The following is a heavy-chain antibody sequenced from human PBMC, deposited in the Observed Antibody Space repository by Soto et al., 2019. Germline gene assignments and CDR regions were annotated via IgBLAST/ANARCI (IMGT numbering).Heavy chain of an antibody. CDR3: ARSGDNYNVLDY. D-gene: IGHD3-10*02. V-gene: IGHV3-11*03. J-gene: IGHJ4*02. CDR1: GFIISDHY. Sequence: PXGSLSLSCAASGFIISDHYMSWIRQAPGKGLEWVSYSSNSGTFTKYADSVKGRFSISRDNAKNSLYLEINSLRGEDTAIYYCARSGDNYNVLDYWGQGTPVTVSS. CDR2: SSNSGTFT.